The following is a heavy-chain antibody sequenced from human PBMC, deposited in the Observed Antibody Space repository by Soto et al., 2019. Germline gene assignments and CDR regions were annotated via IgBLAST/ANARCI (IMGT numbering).Heavy chain of an antibody. CDR1: GGAITSGGHY. CDR2: IYYSGST. Sequence: LSLTCSVSGGAITSGGHYWSWIRQHPGKGLEWIGYIYYSGSTYYNPSLKSRVTISIDTSKNHFSLKVRSVTVADTAVYYCARDQGGIPIFGVPYGIDLWGQGTTVTVSS. CDR3: ARDQGGIPIFGVPYGIDL. J-gene: IGHJ6*02. D-gene: IGHD3-3*01. V-gene: IGHV4-31*03.